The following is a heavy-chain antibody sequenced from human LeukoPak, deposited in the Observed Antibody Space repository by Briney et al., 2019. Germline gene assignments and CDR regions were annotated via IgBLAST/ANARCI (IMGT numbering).Heavy chain of an antibody. Sequence: GGSLRLSCAASGFTFSSYAMNWVRQAPGKGLEWVSGISGSGGSTSYADSVKGRFTISRDNSKNTLYLQMNSLRAEDTAVYYCAKGRVSYYHGMDVWGQGTTVTVSS. CDR2: ISGSGGST. J-gene: IGHJ6*02. D-gene: IGHD3-10*01. V-gene: IGHV3-23*01. CDR3: AKGRVSYYHGMDV. CDR1: GFTFSSYA.